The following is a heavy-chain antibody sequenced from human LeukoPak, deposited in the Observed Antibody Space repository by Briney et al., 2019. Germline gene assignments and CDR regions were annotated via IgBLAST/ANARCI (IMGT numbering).Heavy chain of an antibody. CDR1: GGTFSSYA. CDR3: ARVDDYGGNSVGY. CDR2: TIPIFGTA. J-gene: IGHJ4*02. V-gene: IGHV1-69*05. Sequence: GASVKVSCKASGGTFSSYAISWVRQAPGQGLEWMGGTIPIFGTANYAQKFQGRVTMIRDPSTSTVYMELSSLRFEDTAVYYCARVDDYGGNSVGYWGQGTLVTVSS. D-gene: IGHD4-23*01.